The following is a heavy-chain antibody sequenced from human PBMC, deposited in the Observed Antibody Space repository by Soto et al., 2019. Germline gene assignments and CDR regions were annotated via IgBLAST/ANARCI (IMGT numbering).Heavy chain of an antibody. Sequence: QVQLVQSGAEEKKPGASVKVSCKASGYTFTSYAMHWVRQAPGQRLEWMGWINAGNGNTKYSQKFQGRVTITRDTYASTADMELSSLRSEDTAVYYCAREGWELPFDYWGQGTLVTVSS. CDR2: INAGNGNT. CDR3: AREGWELPFDY. D-gene: IGHD1-26*01. J-gene: IGHJ4*02. V-gene: IGHV1-3*05. CDR1: GYTFTSYA.